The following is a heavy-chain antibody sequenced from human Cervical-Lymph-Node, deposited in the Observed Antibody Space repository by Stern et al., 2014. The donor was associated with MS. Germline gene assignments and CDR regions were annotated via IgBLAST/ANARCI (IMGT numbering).Heavy chain of an antibody. CDR2: IRGKGNNYAT. J-gene: IGHJ4*02. CDR1: GFIFSASG. CDR3: TRQGPAPVDDFDY. V-gene: IGHV3-73*01. Sequence: VQLVQSGGGLVHPGGSLKLSCAASGFIFSASGIHWVRQASGKGLEWVGRIRGKGNNYATDYAASVKGRFTISRDDSRNTAYLQMSSLMTEDTAIYYCTRQGPAPVDDFDYWGQGTLVTVSS.